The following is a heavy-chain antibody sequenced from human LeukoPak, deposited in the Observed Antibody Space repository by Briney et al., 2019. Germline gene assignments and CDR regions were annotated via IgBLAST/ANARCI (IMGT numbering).Heavy chain of an antibody. V-gene: IGHV4-34*01. J-gene: IGHJ4*02. CDR2: INHSGST. Sequence: SETLSLTCTVSGGSISSYYWSWIRQPPGKGLEWIGEINHSGSTNYNPSLKSRVTISVDTSKNQFSLKLSSVTAADTAVYYCARGSDSGWDFDYWGQGTLVTVSS. D-gene: IGHD5-12*01. CDR3: ARGSDSGWDFDY. CDR1: GGSISSYY.